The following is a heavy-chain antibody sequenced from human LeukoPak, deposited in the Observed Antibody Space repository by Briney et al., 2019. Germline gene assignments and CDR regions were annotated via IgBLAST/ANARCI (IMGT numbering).Heavy chain of an antibody. D-gene: IGHD2-2*01. V-gene: IGHV1-2*02. Sequence: ASVKVSCKASGYTFTGYYMHWVRQAPGQGLEWMGWINPNSGGTNYAQKFQGRVTMTRDTSISTAYMELSRLRSDDTAVCYCASGRTDIVVVPATLRNYYFDYWGQGTLVTVSS. CDR1: GYTFTGYY. CDR2: INPNSGGT. J-gene: IGHJ4*02. CDR3: ASGRTDIVVVPATLRNYYFDY.